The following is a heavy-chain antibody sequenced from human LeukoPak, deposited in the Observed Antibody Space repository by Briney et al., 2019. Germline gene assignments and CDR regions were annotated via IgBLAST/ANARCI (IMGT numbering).Heavy chain of an antibody. CDR3: TSDRYNWNLAHAFDI. J-gene: IGHJ3*02. D-gene: IGHD1-7*01. Sequence: PGGSLRLSCAASGFTFSGSAIHWVRQASGKGLEWAGRIRSKANTYATTYAASVKGRFTISRDDSKNTAYLQMNSLKTEDTAVYYCTSDRYNWNLAHAFDIWGQGTMVTVSS. CDR1: GFTFSGSA. CDR2: IRSKANTYAT. V-gene: IGHV3-73*01.